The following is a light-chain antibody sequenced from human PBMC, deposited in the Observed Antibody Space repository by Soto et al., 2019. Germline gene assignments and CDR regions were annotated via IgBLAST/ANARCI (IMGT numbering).Light chain of an antibody. CDR2: GNS. V-gene: IGLV1-40*01. CDR1: SSNTGAGYD. CDR3: QSYDSSLSGYV. J-gene: IGLJ1*01. Sequence: QSVLTQPPSVSGAPGQRVTISCTGSSSNTGAGYDVHWYQQLPGTAPKLLIYGNSNRPSGVPDRFSGSKSATSASLAITGLQAEDEADYYCQSYDSSLSGYVFGTGTKVTV.